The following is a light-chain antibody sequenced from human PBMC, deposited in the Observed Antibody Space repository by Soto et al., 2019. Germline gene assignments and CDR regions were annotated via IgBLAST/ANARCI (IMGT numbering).Light chain of an antibody. CDR2: DAS. Sequence: DIQMTQSPSSLSASVGGRVTITCQASQDISKYLNWYQQKPGKAPKLLIYDASNLETGVPSRCSGSGSGTDFTFTISSLQPEDIATYYCQQYDNLPLTFGGGTKVDIK. J-gene: IGKJ4*01. V-gene: IGKV1-33*01. CDR1: QDISKY. CDR3: QQYDNLPLT.